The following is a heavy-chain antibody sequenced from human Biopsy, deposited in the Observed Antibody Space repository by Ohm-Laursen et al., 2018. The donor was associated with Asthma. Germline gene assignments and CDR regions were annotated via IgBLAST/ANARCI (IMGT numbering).Heavy chain of an antibody. Sequence: SLRLSCSASGFTFSDYDMHWVRQAPGKGLEWEAVISYDGTNKDYADSVKGRFTFSRDNSQNTLSLEMNSLRVEDTAVYYCARDLRSDNWNPWGMDVWGLGTTVTVAS. CDR1: GFTFSDYD. J-gene: IGHJ6*02. CDR2: ISYDGTNK. V-gene: IGHV3-30-3*01. D-gene: IGHD1-20*01. CDR3: ARDLRSDNWNPWGMDV.